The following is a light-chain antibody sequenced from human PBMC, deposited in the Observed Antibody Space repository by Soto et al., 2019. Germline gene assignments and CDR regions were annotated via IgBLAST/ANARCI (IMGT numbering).Light chain of an antibody. CDR2: AAS. Sequence: DIQMTQSPSSLSASVGDRVTITCRASQSISSYLNWYQQKPGKAPKLLIYAASSLQSGVPSRFSGSGSGTDFTHTISSLQPEDFATYYCQQSYSTLVRTFGQGTKVEIK. CDR3: QQSYSTLVRT. V-gene: IGKV1-39*01. J-gene: IGKJ1*01. CDR1: QSISSY.